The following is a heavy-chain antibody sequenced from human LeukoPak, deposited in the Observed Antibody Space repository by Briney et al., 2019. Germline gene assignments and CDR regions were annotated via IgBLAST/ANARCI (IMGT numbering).Heavy chain of an antibody. D-gene: IGHD2-21*01. J-gene: IGHJ4*02. Sequence: KPSETLSLTCTLSGGSISSSNYYWGWIRQPPGKGLEWIGSINHGGRTYYNPSLKSRVTISVDTSKSQFSLSLSSVTAADTAVYYCARLQFHDSDGDDQWGQGTLVTVPT. CDR3: ARLQFHDSDGDDQ. V-gene: IGHV4-39*01. CDR2: INHGGRT. CDR1: GGSISSSNYY.